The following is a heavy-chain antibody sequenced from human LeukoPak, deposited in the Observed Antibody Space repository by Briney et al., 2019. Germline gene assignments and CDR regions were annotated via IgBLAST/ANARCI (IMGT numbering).Heavy chain of an antibody. CDR1: GYTFTSYA. V-gene: IGHV7-4-1*02. D-gene: IGHD1-26*01. J-gene: IGHJ4*02. CDR2: INTNTGNP. CDR3: ATKWELSHFDY. Sequence: ASVKVSCKASGYTFTSYAMNWVRQAPRQGLEWMGWINTNTGNPTYAQGFTGRFVFSLDTSVSTAYLQISSLKAEDTAAYYCATKWELSHFDYWGQGTLVTVSS.